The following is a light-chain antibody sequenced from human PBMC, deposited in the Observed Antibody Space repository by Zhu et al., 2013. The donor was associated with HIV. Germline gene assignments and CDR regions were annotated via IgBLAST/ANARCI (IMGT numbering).Light chain of an antibody. J-gene: IGLJ1*01. CDR1: GSNIGGAYD. CDR2: SNN. CDR3: QSHDNTVTGLYV. Sequence: QSVLTQPASVSGAPGQRVTISCTGSGSNIGGAYDVHWYQHLPGVAPKLLIYSNNRRPSGVPERFSASKSGITASLSIAGLRAGDEGDYYCQSHDNTVTGLYVFGSGTKVTVL. V-gene: IGLV1-40*01.